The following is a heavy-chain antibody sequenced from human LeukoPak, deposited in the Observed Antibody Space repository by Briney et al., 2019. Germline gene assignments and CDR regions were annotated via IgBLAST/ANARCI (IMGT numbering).Heavy chain of an antibody. Sequence: GGSLRLSCAASGFTFSNYAIHWVRQAPGKGLEWVAVLSYDGSYKYYADSVKGRFTISRDNSKNTVFLQMDSLRAEDTAVYYCARWDGYGDYWGQGTLVTVSS. CDR2: LSYDGSYK. CDR3: ARWDGYGDY. J-gene: IGHJ4*02. V-gene: IGHV3-30*04. D-gene: IGHD5-24*01. CDR1: GFTFSNYA.